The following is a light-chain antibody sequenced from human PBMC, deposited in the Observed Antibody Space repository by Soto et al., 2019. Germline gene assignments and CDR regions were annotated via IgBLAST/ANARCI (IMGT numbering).Light chain of an antibody. V-gene: IGKV3-20*01. CDR2: GAS. Sequence: EIVMTQSPATLSVSPGERATLSCRASQTVTSNFLAWYQEKPGQAPRLLIYGASSRATGIPDRFSGSGSGTDFTLTISRLEPEDFAVYYCQQYGSSPLTFGGGTKVDIK. J-gene: IGKJ4*01. CDR3: QQYGSSPLT. CDR1: QTVTSNF.